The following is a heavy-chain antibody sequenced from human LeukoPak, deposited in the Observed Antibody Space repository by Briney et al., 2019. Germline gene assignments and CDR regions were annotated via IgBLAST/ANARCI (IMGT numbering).Heavy chain of an antibody. V-gene: IGHV3-74*01. CDR2: IDGRTT. J-gene: IGHJ4*01. Sequence: GGSLRLSCAVSGFSFRSYSMIWVRQAPGKGLVWVSRIDGRTTSYADSVKGRFTISRDNAKNTLYLEMKSLRVEDTAVYYCARELPREVTLDYWGQGTLVTVSP. CDR3: ARELPREVTLDY. D-gene: IGHD2-21*02. CDR1: GFSFRSYS.